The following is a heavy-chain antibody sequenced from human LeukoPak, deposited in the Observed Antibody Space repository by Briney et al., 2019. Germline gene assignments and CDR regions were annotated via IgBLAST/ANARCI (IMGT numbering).Heavy chain of an antibody. CDR3: AKDHYDFWSGPFDY. V-gene: IGHV3-9*01. D-gene: IGHD3-3*01. Sequence: GRSLRLSCAASGFTFDDYAMHWVRQAPGKGLEWVSGISWNSGSIGYADSVKGRFTISRDNAKNSLYLQMNSLRAEDTALYYYAKDHYDFWSGPFDYWGQGTLVTVSS. CDR2: ISWNSGSI. J-gene: IGHJ4*02. CDR1: GFTFDDYA.